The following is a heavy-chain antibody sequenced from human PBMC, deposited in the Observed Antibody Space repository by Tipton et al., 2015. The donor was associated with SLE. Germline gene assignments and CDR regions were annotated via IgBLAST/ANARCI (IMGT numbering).Heavy chain of an antibody. Sequence: TLSLICNVSGASISSGGYYWSWIRQHPGKGLEWIGYIFFSGSTYYNPSLKSRLTLSIDTSKNQFSLKLSSVTAADTAVYYCVRLELPATKADYWGPGTLVTVSS. D-gene: IGHD5-24*01. CDR3: VRLELPATKADY. CDR1: GASISSGGYY. J-gene: IGHJ4*02. V-gene: IGHV4-30-4*08. CDR2: IFFSGST.